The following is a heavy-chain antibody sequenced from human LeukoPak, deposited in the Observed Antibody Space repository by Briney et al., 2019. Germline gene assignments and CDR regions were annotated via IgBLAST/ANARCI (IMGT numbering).Heavy chain of an antibody. D-gene: IGHD1-26*01. CDR2: INHSGST. V-gene: IGHV4-34*01. Sequence: PLETLSLTCAVYGGSFSGYYWSWIRQPPGKGLEWIGEINHSGSTNYNPSLKSRVTISVDTSKNQFSLKLSSVTAADTAVYYCARGGWSGSYYFPFDYWGQGTLVTVSS. J-gene: IGHJ4*02. CDR3: ARGGWSGSYYFPFDY. CDR1: GGSFSGYY.